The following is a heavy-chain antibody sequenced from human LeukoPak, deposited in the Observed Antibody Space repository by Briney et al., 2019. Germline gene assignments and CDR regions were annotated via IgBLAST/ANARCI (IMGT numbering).Heavy chain of an antibody. Sequence: SATLSLTCAVCGGFISSSNWWSWVRPPPGKGLEWIGELYHSGSTNYNPARKRRVTITVATSKNRFALELRSGTAADTAVYYWAVWGSYRKLDDWGQGTLVTVSS. D-gene: IGHD3-16*02. CDR2: LYHSGST. V-gene: IGHV4-4*02. J-gene: IGHJ4*02. CDR3: AVWGSYRKLDD. CDR1: GGFISSSNW.